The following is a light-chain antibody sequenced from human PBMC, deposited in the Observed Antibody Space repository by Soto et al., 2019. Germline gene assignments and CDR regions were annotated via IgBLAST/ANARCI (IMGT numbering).Light chain of an antibody. CDR2: GAS. Sequence: EVLMTQSPATLSLSPGERATLSCRASQSVSSNLAWYQQRRGQAPRLLIYGASSRATGIPARFSGSGSGTEFTLNISSLQSEDFAVYYCQQYDNWPPLTFGGGTKVEIK. CDR3: QQYDNWPPLT. CDR1: QSVSSN. J-gene: IGKJ4*01. V-gene: IGKV3D-15*01.